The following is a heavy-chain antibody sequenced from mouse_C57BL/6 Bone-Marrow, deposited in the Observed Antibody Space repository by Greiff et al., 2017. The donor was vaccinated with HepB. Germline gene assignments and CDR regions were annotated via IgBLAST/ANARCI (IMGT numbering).Heavy chain of an antibody. CDR2: IWRGGST. CDR3: AQGLWYFDV. Sequence: VKLMESGPGLVQPSQSLSITCTVSGFSLTSYGVHWVRQSPGKGLEWLGVIWRGGSTDYNAAFMSRLSITQDNSKSQVFFNMNSLQADDTAIYYCAQGLWYFDVWGTGTTVTVSS. J-gene: IGHJ1*03. CDR1: GFSLTSYG. V-gene: IGHV2-5*01.